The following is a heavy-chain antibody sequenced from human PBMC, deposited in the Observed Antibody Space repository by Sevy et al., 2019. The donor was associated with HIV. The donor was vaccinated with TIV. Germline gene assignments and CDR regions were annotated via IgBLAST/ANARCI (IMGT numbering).Heavy chain of an antibody. CDR1: GFTFSSYG. CDR2: IRYDGSNK. CDR3: ARAIAVAGNY. V-gene: IGHV3-30*02. J-gene: IGHJ4*02. D-gene: IGHD6-19*01. Sequence: GGSLRLSCAASGFTFSSYGMHWVRQAPGKGLEWVAFIRYDGSNKYYADSVKGRFTISRDNAKNSLYLQMNSLRAEDTAVYYCARAIAVAGNYWGQGTLVTVSS.